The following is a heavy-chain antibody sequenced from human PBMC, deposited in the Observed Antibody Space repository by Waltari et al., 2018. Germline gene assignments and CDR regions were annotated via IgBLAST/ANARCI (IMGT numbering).Heavy chain of an antibody. CDR2: ISGTGGST. CDR1: GASISSNY. Sequence: QLQLQESGPGLVKPSETLSLTCAVSGASISSNYWIWIRQPPGKGLEWIGRISGTGGSTDYNPSLKSRVTISTDTSKNQFSLKLSSVTAADTAVYYCAREKSGSYFYDYFDYWGQGVLVTVSS. CDR3: AREKSGSYFYDYFDY. D-gene: IGHD3-22*01. J-gene: IGHJ4*02. V-gene: IGHV4-4*07.